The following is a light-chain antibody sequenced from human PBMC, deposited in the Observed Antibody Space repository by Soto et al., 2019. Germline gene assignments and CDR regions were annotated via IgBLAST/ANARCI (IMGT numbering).Light chain of an antibody. Sequence: QSLLSEPACVSVSPGQSITISCTGASGDVGGFEYVSWYQHQPGKAPKLIIYDVTKRPSGVSNRFSGSKSGNTASLTISGIQAEDEGDYYCGSITRSSTSVFGTGTKVTVL. J-gene: IGLJ1*01. CDR1: SGDVGGFEY. V-gene: IGLV2-14*01. CDR2: DVT. CDR3: GSITRSSTSV.